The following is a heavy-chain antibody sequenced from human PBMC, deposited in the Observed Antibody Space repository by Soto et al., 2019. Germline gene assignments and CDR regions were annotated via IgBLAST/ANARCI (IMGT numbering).Heavy chain of an antibody. CDR1: GGTFSSYA. Sequence: SVKVSCKASGGTFSSYAISWVRQAPGQGLEWVGGIIPIFGTANYAQKFQGRVTITADESTSTAYMELSSLRSEDTAVYYCAREGRGYCSSTSCPTQGYFDYWGRGTLVTVSS. V-gene: IGHV1-69*13. CDR2: IIPIFGTA. J-gene: IGHJ4*02. D-gene: IGHD2-2*01. CDR3: AREGRGYCSSTSCPTQGYFDY.